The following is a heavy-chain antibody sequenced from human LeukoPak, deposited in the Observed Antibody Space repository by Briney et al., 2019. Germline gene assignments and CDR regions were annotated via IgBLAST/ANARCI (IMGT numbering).Heavy chain of an antibody. Sequence: SETLSLTCTVSGGSISSVSLYWNWIRQPPRKGLEWIGSISFSGSTYYNPSLKSRVTISIDTSKNQFSLNLSSVTAADTAVYYCARDQQYQRPAGWFDPWGQGTLVTVSS. CDR2: ISFSGST. J-gene: IGHJ5*02. V-gene: IGHV4-39*01. D-gene: IGHD2-2*01. CDR3: ARDQQYQRPAGWFDP. CDR1: GGSISSVSLY.